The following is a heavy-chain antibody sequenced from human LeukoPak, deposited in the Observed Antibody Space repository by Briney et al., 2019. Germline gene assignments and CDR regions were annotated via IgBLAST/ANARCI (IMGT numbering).Heavy chain of an antibody. CDR1: GYSFTSYW. J-gene: IGHJ6*03. Sequence: GESLKISCKGSGYSFTSYWIGWVRQMPGKGLEWMGIIYPGDSDTRYSPSFQGQVTISADKSISTAYLQWSSLKASDTAMYYCARNYYGSGSQYYYMDVWGKGTTVTVSS. CDR3: ARNYYGSGSQYYYMDV. V-gene: IGHV5-51*01. CDR2: IYPGDSDT. D-gene: IGHD3-10*01.